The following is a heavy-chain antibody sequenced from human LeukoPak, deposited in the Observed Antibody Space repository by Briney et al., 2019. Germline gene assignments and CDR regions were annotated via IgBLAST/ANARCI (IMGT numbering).Heavy chain of an antibody. CDR2: IIPIFGTA. J-gene: IGHJ3*02. V-gene: IGHV1-69*13. Sequence: SVKVSCKASGGTFSSYAISWVRQAPGQGREWMGGIIPIFGTANYAQKFQGRVTITADESTSTAYMELSSLRSEDTAVYYCARVKDIVVVPAATRAFDIWGQGTMVTVSS. CDR3: ARVKDIVVVPAATRAFDI. CDR1: GGTFSSYA. D-gene: IGHD2-2*01.